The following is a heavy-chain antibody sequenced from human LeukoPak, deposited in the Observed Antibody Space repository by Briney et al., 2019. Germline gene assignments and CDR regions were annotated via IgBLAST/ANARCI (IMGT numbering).Heavy chain of an antibody. J-gene: IGHJ6*02. D-gene: IGHD6-19*01. CDR3: ARDHLIAVADYYYYYGMDV. CDR2: LYYSGST. Sequence: SETLSLTCTVSGGSISSSSYYWVWIRQPPGKGLEWIGSLYYSGSTHYKPSLKSRVAIFVDTSKNQFSLRLSSVTAADTAVYYCARDHLIAVADYYYYYGMDVWGQGTTVTVSS. CDR1: GGSISSSSYY. V-gene: IGHV4-39*07.